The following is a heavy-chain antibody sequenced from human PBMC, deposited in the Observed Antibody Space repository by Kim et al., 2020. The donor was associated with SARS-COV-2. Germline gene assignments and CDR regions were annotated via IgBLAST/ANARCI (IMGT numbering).Heavy chain of an antibody. CDR3: ARAEPIRGSSWYPGRAPYDMDV. V-gene: IGHV6-1*01. Sequence: SQTLSLTCAISGDSVSSNSAAWNWIRQSPSRGLEWLGRTYYRSKWYNDYAVSVKSRITINPDTSKNQFSLQLNSVTPEDTAVYYCARAEPIRGSSWYPGRAPYDMDVWGQGTTVTDSS. CDR2: TYYRSKWYN. J-gene: IGHJ6*02. CDR1: GDSVSSNSAA. D-gene: IGHD6-13*01.